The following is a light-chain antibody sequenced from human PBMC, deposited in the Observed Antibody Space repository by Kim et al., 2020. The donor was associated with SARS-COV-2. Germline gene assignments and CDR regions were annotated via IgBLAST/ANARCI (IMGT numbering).Light chain of an antibody. Sequence: EIVMTQSPATLSVSPGERATLSCRASQSVSRNLAWYQQKPGQAPRLLIYGASTRATGIPGRFSGSGSGTEFTLTIRSLQSEDFAVYYCQQYNNWPPYTFSQGTKLEI. CDR1: QSVSRN. CDR2: GAS. CDR3: QQYNNWPPYT. V-gene: IGKV3-15*01. J-gene: IGKJ2*01.